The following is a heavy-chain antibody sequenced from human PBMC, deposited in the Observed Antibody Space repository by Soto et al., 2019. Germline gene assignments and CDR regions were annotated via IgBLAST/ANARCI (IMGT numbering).Heavy chain of an antibody. D-gene: IGHD1-1*01. CDR3: ARDKNWNDHGMAV. J-gene: IGHJ6*02. Sequence: LSLTCTVSGGSISSGDYYWSWIRQPPGKGLEWIGYIYYSGSTYYNPSLKSRVTISVDTSKNQFSLKLSSVTAADTAVYYCARDKNWNDHGMAVSRQGTTVTVSS. CDR2: IYYSGST. V-gene: IGHV4-30-4*01. CDR1: GGSISSGDYY.